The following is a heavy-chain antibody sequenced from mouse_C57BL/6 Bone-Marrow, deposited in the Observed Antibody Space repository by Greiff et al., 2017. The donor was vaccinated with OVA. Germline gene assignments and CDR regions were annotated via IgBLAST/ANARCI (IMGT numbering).Heavy chain of an antibody. J-gene: IGHJ2*01. D-gene: IGHD1-1*01. V-gene: IGHV1-81*01. CDR1: GYTFTSYG. Sequence: QVQLQQSGAELARPGASVTLSCKASGYTFTSYGISWVKQRTGQGLEWIGEIYPRSGNTYYNEKFKGKATLTADKSSCPANMELRSLTSEDSAVYVCAREGITTVVATDYWGQGTTLTVSS. CDR2: IYPRSGNT. CDR3: AREGITTVVATDY.